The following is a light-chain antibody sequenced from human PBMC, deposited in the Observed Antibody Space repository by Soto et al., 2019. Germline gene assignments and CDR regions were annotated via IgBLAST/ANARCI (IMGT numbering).Light chain of an antibody. V-gene: IGKV3-15*01. Sequence: EIVMTQSPATLSVSPGERATLSSRASQRVSSNLAWYQKKPGQDPRLLIYGASTRATGIPARFSGSESGTEFNLTISSLQTDDFATYECLQFNTFTWTVGQGTEVDI. CDR1: QRVSSN. J-gene: IGKJ1*01. CDR2: GAS. CDR3: LQFNTFTWT.